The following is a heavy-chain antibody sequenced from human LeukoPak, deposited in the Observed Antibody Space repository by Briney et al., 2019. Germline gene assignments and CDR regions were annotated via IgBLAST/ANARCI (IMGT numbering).Heavy chain of an antibody. J-gene: IGHJ4*02. CDR2: ISNYNGNT. CDR3: AREGEDYDFWSGYYFSGEDY. V-gene: IGHV1-18*01. Sequence: ASGKVSCKAAGYIFTNYGFGWVRQAPGQGLEWMGWISNYNGNTNYAQKFLGRVTMTTDTYTTTAYMELSSLRSDDTAVYYCAREGEDYDFWSGYYFSGEDYWGQGTLVTVSS. CDR1: GYIFTNYG. D-gene: IGHD3-3*01.